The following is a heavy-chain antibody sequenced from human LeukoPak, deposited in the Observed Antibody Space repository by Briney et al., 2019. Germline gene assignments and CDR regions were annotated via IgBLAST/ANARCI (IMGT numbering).Heavy chain of an antibody. J-gene: IGHJ4*02. D-gene: IGHD6-13*01. CDR2: INPDSGGT. CDR3: ARDRLAAAGTGG. V-gene: IGHV1-2*02. Sequence: GASVKVSCKASGYTFTDYYIHWMRQAPGQGLEWMGWINPDSGGTKYAQKFQGRVTMTRDTSISTAYMVLSTLRSDDTAVYYCARDRLAAAGTGGWGQGTLVIVSS. CDR1: GYTFTDYY.